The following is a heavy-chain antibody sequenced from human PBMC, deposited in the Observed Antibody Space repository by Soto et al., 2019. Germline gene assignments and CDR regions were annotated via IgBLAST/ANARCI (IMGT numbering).Heavy chain of an antibody. D-gene: IGHD3-10*01. CDR3: AKVLSKNYYYPFDF. Sequence: GGSLRLSCTASGFTFSDYAMTWVRQAPGKGLEWVSTISGGSSVTYYGDSVKGRFTISRDNAKKTLFLHLNRLSAEDTATYYCAKVLSKNYYYPFDFWGQGTQVTVSS. J-gene: IGHJ4*02. V-gene: IGHV3-23*01. CDR1: GFTFSDYA. CDR2: ISGGSSVT.